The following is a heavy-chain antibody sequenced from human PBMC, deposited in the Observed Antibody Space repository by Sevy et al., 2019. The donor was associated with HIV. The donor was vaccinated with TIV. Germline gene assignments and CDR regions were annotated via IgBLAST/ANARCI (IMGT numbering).Heavy chain of an antibody. Sequence: SETLSLSCSVSGGSVSSGTYYWSWIRQPPGKRLEWIGHMYKTGSTNYKLSLQSRVTISVDTSTNQFSLRLRSVTAADTAVYYCARVPRGQLWYSGSLGGYYYHMDVWGKWTTVTVSS. CDR1: GGSVSSGTYY. V-gene: IGHV4-61*01. D-gene: IGHD3-16*01. J-gene: IGHJ6*03. CDR2: MYKTGST. CDR3: ARVPRGQLWYSGSLGGYYYHMDV.